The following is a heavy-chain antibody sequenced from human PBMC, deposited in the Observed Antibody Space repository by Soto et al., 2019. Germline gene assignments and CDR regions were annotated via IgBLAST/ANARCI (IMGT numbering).Heavy chain of an antibody. D-gene: IGHD3-10*01. Sequence: EVQLLESGGGLVQPGGSLRLSCAASGFTFGSYAMNWVRQAPGKGLEWVSVISGGGGNTYYTDSVKGRFTISRDNSKNTLYLQMNSLRAEDTAVYYCAKGELFYGSGSSGGYWGQGTLVTVSS. CDR1: GFTFGSYA. CDR3: AKGELFYGSGSSGGY. J-gene: IGHJ4*02. V-gene: IGHV3-23*01. CDR2: ISGGGGNT.